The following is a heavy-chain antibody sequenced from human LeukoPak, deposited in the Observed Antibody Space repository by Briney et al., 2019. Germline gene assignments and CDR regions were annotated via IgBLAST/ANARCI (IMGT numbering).Heavy chain of an antibody. CDR2: VKSKADGGTI. Sequence: GGSLRLSCAASGFIFRNYAMNGVRQAPGKGLGRVGRVKSKADGGTIDYAAPVKDRFIVSRDDSKNMVYLQMNSLKTEDTAVYFCATGRAFDIWGQGTMVTVSS. J-gene: IGHJ3*02. CDR1: GFIFRNYA. CDR3: ATGRAFDI. V-gene: IGHV3-15*01.